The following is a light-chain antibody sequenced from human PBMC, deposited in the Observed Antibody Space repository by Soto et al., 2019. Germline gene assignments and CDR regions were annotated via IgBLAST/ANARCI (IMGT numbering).Light chain of an antibody. CDR3: QKYNRAPLT. J-gene: IGKJ4*01. CDR2: ATS. V-gene: IGKV1-27*01. Sequence: DVQMTQSPSSLSAFVGDRVTITCRASQGIAPYLAWFQQNPGKVPKLLIYATSTLQSGVPSRFSGSGSGTDFTLTISSLQPEDVGTYYCQKYNRAPLTFGGGTKVEIK. CDR1: QGIAPY.